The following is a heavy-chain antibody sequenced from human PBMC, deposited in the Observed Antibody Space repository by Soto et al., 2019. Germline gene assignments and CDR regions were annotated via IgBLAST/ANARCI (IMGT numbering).Heavy chain of an antibody. CDR1: GFTVSSNY. J-gene: IGHJ5*02. CDR3: ARAPYSSSWYTFDP. Sequence: GGSLRLSCAASGFTVSSNYMSWVRQAPGNGLEWVSVVHSGGNTYYADSVKGRFTISRDISKNTLYLQMNSLRAGDTAVYYCARAPYSSSWYTFDPWGQGTLVTVSS. D-gene: IGHD6-13*01. CDR2: VHSGGNT. V-gene: IGHV3-66*01.